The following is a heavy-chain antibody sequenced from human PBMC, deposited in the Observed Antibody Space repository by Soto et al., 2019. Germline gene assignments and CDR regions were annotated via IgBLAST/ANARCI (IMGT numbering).Heavy chain of an antibody. CDR1: GGSISSGDYY. CDR2: IYYSGST. V-gene: IGHV4-30-4*01. D-gene: IGHD3-22*01. Sequence: SETLSLTCTVSGGSISSGDYYWSWIRQPPGKGLEWIGYIYYSGSTYYNPSLKSRVTISVDTSKTQFSLKLSSVTAADTAVYYCARMATYYDSSGYRDYWGQGTLVTVSS. CDR3: ARMATYYDSSGYRDY. J-gene: IGHJ4*02.